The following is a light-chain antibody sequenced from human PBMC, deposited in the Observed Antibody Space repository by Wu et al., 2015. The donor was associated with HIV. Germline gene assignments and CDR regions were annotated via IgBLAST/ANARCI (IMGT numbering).Light chain of an antibody. CDR1: ENIGSSS. CDR2: GAS. CDR3: QQYATSPHT. J-gene: IGKJ2*01. V-gene: IGKV3-20*01. Sequence: EMVLTQSPGTLSLSPGETATLSCRVSENIGSSSLAWYQQKPGQAPKLLIYGASSRATGIPDRLSGSGSGADFTLTISWLEPEDSAVYYCQQYATSPHTFGQGTKLEI.